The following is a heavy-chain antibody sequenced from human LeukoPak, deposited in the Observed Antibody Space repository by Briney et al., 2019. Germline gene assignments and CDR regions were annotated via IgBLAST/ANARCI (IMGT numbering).Heavy chain of an antibody. Sequence: SETLSLTCAVYGGSFSGYYWSWIRQPPGKGLEWIGEINHSGSTNYNPSLKSRVTISVDTSKNQFSLKLSSVTAADTAVYYCASSYEVAARPKEYFQHWGQGTLVTVSS. D-gene: IGHD6-6*01. J-gene: IGHJ1*01. CDR2: INHSGST. CDR3: ASSYEVAARPKEYFQH. CDR1: GGSFSGYY. V-gene: IGHV4-34*01.